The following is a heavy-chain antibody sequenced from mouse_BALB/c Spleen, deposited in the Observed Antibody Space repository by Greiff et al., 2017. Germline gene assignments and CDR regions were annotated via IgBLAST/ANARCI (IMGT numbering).Heavy chain of an antibody. CDR2: INPDSSTI. V-gene: IGHV4-1*02. Sequence: EVKLVESGGGLVQPGGSLKLSCAASGFAFSSYWMRWVRQAPGKGLEWIGEINPDSSTINYTPSLKDKFIISRDNAKNTLYLQMSKVRSEDTALYYCARPGGYGNYGVDYWGQGTSVTVSS. CDR1: GFAFSSYW. J-gene: IGHJ4*01. CDR3: ARPGGYGNYGVDY. D-gene: IGHD2-10*02.